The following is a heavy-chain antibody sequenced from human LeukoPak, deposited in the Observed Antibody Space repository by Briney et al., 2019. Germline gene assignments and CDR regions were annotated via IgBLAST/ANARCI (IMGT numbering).Heavy chain of an antibody. V-gene: IGHV4-4*07. CDR2: IQTSGST. Sequence: PSETLSLTCTVSGGSISRYYWSCIRQPAGRALEWIGRIQTSGSTNYNPSLKSRVTMSIDKSKNKFYLKVNSVTAADTDVYSCARVGSGWCFDYWGEGTLVAVSS. CDR1: GGSISRYY. D-gene: IGHD6-19*01. J-gene: IGHJ4*02. CDR3: ARVGSGWCFDY.